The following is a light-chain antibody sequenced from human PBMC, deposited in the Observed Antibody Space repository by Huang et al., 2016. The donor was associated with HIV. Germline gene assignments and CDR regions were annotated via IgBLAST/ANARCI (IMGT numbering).Light chain of an antibody. V-gene: IGKV3-15*01. CDR3: QQYSTSSYT. Sequence: EKVMTQSPATLSVSPGERATLSCRASPSVSSDLAWYQQKPGQAPRRLMYGASNRATGIPARFSGSGSGTEFTLTISRLETGDFAMYYCQQYSTSSYTFGQGTKVDI. J-gene: IGKJ2*01. CDR1: PSVSSD. CDR2: GAS.